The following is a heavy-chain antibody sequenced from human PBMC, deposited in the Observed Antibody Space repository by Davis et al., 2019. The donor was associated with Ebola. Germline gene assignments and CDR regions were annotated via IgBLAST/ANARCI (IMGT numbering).Heavy chain of an antibody. CDR3: ARGTGEGWFDP. Sequence: PSETLSLTCAVYGGSFSGYYWSWIRQPPGKGLEWIGELNHSGSTNYNPSLKSRVSISVDTSKNQFSLKLSSVTAADTAVYYCARGTGEGWFDPWGQGTLVTVSS. CDR2: LNHSGST. V-gene: IGHV4-34*01. CDR1: GGSFSGYY. J-gene: IGHJ5*02. D-gene: IGHD7-27*01.